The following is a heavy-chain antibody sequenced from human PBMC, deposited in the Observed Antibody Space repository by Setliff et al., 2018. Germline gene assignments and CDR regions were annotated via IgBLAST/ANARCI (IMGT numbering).Heavy chain of an antibody. CDR2: IRFDGSNK. V-gene: IGHV3-30*02. CDR3: AKERTMAVSSIPDY. CDR1: GFHFNSYG. Sequence: GGSLRLSCAASGFHFNSYGMHWVRQAPGKGLEWVAFIRFDGSNKNYEDSVKGRFTISRDSSKNTLYLQMSNLRGDDTAVYYCAKERTMAVSSIPDYWGQGVLVTVSS. J-gene: IGHJ4*02. D-gene: IGHD2-21*02.